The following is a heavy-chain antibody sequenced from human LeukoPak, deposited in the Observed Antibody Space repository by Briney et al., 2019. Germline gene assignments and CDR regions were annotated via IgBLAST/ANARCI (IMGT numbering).Heavy chain of an antibody. Sequence: GGSLRLSCAASGFTFSSYAMHWVRQATGKGLEWVAVISYDGSNKYYADSVKGRFTISRDNSKNTLYLQMNSLRAEDTAVYYCATRGDILTGYPYYFDYWGQGTLVTVSS. CDR3: ATRGDILTGYPYYFDY. J-gene: IGHJ4*02. V-gene: IGHV3-30*04. CDR2: ISYDGSNK. D-gene: IGHD3-9*01. CDR1: GFTFSSYA.